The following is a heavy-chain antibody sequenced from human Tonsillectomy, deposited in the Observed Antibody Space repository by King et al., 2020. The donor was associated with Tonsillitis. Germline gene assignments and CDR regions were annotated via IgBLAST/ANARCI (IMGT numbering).Heavy chain of an antibody. CDR2: IRWNSGSI. CDR1: GFTFDDYA. CDR3: AKEGSSGWYVYFDY. D-gene: IGHD6-19*01. J-gene: IGHJ4*02. Sequence: VQLVESGGGLVQPGRSLRLSCAASGFTFDDYAMHWVLQAPGKGLEWVSGIRWNSGSIGYGDSVKGRFTISRDNAKNSLYLQMNSLRAEDTALYYCAKEGSSGWYVYFDYWGQGTLVTVSS. V-gene: IGHV3-9*01.